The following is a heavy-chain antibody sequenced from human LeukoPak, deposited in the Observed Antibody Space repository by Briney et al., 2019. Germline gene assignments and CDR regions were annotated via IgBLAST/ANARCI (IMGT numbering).Heavy chain of an antibody. J-gene: IGHJ4*02. CDR3: ARLLDISDH. CDR2: ITGSGSTK. CDR1: GFTFSTYE. Sequence: GGSLRLSCAASGFTFSTYEMNWVRQAPGKGLEWLSYITGSGSTKYYADSVRGRFTISRDNSKNSLYLQINSLRAEDTAAYYCARLLDISDHWGQGTLVTVSS. V-gene: IGHV3-48*03. D-gene: IGHD3-22*01.